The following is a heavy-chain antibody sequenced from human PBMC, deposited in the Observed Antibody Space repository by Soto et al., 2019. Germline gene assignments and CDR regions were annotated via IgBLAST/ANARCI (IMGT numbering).Heavy chain of an antibody. V-gene: IGHV3-7*03. D-gene: IGHD3-3*01. Sequence: QPGGSLRLSCAASGFTFSNYWMTWVRQAPGKGLEWVANIKQDGSAKYYVDSVKGRSTISRDNAKNSLYLQMNSLRADDTAVYYCAGSTIPYYYYAMDVWGQGTTVTVSS. J-gene: IGHJ6*02. CDR2: IKQDGSAK. CDR1: GFTFSNYW. CDR3: AGSTIPYYYYAMDV.